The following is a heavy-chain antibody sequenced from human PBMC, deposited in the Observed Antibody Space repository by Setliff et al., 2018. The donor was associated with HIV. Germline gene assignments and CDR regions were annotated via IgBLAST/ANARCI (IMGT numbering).Heavy chain of an antibody. CDR2: ISASKGNT. J-gene: IGHJ5*02. Sequence: ASVKVSCKASGYNFTSNGISWVRQAPGQGPEWMGRISASKGNTKYTQDFQGRVTMTTDTSTSTVYMELRSLRSDDTAVYYCAKCSEMLGTPATSSGYYCGWFDPWGQGTLVTVPQ. CDR3: AKCSEMLGTPATSSGYYCGWFDP. D-gene: IGHD3-22*01. CDR1: GYNFTSNG. V-gene: IGHV1-18*01.